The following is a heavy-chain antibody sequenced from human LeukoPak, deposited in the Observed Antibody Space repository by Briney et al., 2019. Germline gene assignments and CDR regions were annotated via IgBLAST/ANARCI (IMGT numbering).Heavy chain of an antibody. V-gene: IGHV4-59*08. Sequence: SETLSLTCTASGGSISSYYWSWIRQPPGKGLEWIGYIYYSGSTNYNPSLKSRVTISVDTSKNQFSLKLSSVTAADTAVYYCARSSPLYSSSWFFDYWGQGTLVTVSS. CDR1: GGSISSYY. D-gene: IGHD6-13*01. CDR2: IYYSGST. J-gene: IGHJ4*02. CDR3: ARSSPLYSSSWFFDY.